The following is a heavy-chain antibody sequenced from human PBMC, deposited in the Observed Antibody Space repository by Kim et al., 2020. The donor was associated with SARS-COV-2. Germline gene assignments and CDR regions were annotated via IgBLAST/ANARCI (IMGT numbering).Heavy chain of an antibody. CDR3: ATGLLPGIGFYYYGRDV. Sequence: GGSLRLSCAASGFTFDGYAMHWVRQAPGKGLEWVSGICWNSSNIGYADSVKGRFTISRDNSKNSLYLQMNSLRAEDTALYYCATGLLPGIGFYYYGRDVGGRGPALTLP. J-gene: IGHJ6*02. V-gene: IGHV3-9*01. CDR2: ICWNSSNI. D-gene: IGHD2-15*01. CDR1: GFTFDGYA.